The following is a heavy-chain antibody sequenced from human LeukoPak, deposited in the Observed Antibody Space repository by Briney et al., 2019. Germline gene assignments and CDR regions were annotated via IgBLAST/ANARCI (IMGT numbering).Heavy chain of an antibody. J-gene: IGHJ5*02. CDR2: INHSGST. CDR3: ASGLPGFDP. V-gene: IGHV4-34*01. Sequence: PPETLSLTCAVYGGSFSGYYWSWIRQPPGKGLEWIGEINHSGSTNYNPSLKSRVTISVDTSKNQFSLKLSSVTAADTAVYYCASGLPGFDPWGQGTLVTVSS. CDR1: GGSFSGYY.